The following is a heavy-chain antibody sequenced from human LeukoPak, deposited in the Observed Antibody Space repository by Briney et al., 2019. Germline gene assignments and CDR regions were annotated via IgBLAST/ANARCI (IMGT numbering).Heavy chain of an antibody. J-gene: IGHJ4*02. CDR1: GFTFSSYW. CDR2: IKQDGSEK. V-gene: IGHV3-7*01. D-gene: IGHD1-7*01. CDR3: ARDPVAGTTTFDY. Sequence: GGSLRLSCAASGFTFSSYWMSWVRQAPGKGLEWVANIKQDGSEKYYVDSVKGRFTISRDNAKNSLYLQMNSLRAEDTAAYYCARDPVAGTTTFDYWGQGTLVTVSS.